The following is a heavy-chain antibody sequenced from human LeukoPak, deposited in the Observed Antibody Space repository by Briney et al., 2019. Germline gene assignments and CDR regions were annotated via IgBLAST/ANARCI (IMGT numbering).Heavy chain of an antibody. V-gene: IGHV4-59*01. Sequence: SETLSLTCTVSGGSISSYYWSWIRQPPGKGLEWIGCIYYSGSTNYNPSLKSRVTISVDTSKNQFSLKLSSVTAADTAVYYCAREDTRNWFDPWGQGTLVTVSS. D-gene: IGHD2-15*01. CDR1: GGSISSYY. CDR3: AREDTRNWFDP. CDR2: IYYSGST. J-gene: IGHJ5*02.